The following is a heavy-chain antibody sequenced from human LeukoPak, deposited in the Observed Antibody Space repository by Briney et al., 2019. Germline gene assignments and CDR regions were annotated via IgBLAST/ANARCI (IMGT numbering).Heavy chain of an antibody. CDR1: GGSISLSYYY. CDR2: VYYSGTT. J-gene: IGHJ4*02. Sequence: SETLSLTCSVSGGSISLSYYYWGWIRQPPGKALEWIGSVYYSGTTSCNPSLKSRVTISVDMSKNHFSLRLSSVTAADTAVYYCARDSSGWYSWEYYLDYWGQGTLVTVSS. CDR3: ARDSSGWYSWEYYLDY. D-gene: IGHD6-19*01. V-gene: IGHV4-39*02.